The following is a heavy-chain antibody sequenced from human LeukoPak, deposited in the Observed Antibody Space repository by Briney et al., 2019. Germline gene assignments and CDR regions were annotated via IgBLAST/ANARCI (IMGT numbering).Heavy chain of an antibody. J-gene: IGHJ4*02. CDR3: ISDSEGRSGGDS. D-gene: IGHD3-10*01. CDR1: GFHFSNLW. Sequence: GGSLRLSCAASGFHFSNLWMHWVRQVPGKGLFWVSRINGNGGIRTYADSVRGRLSISRDNSKNVVYLQLNSLRAEDTAIYYCISDSEGRSGGDSWGQGTLVTVSS. CDR2: INGNGGIR. V-gene: IGHV3-74*03.